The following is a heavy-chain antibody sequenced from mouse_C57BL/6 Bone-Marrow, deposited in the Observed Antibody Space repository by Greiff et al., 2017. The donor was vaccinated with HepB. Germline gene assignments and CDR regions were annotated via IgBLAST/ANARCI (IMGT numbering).Heavy chain of an antibody. J-gene: IGHJ3*01. CDR2: INYDGSST. Sequence: EVHLVESEGGLVQPGSSMKLSCTASGFTFSDYYMAWVRQVPEKGLEWVANINYDGSSTYYLDSLKSRFIISRDNAKNILYLQMSSLKSEDTATYYCAVYYGSSWFAYWGQGTLVTVSA. CDR3: AVYYGSSWFAY. V-gene: IGHV5-16*01. CDR1: GFTFSDYY. D-gene: IGHD1-1*01.